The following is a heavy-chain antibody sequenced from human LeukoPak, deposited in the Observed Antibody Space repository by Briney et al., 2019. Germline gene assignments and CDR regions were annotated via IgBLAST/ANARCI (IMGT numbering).Heavy chain of an antibody. Sequence: SETLSLTCTVSGGSISSYYWSWIRQPPGEGLEWIGYIYYSGSTNYNPSLKSRVTISVDTSKNQFSLKLSSVTAADTAVYYCARIRSGYCDYWGQGTLVTVSS. CDR3: ARIRSGYCDY. CDR1: GGSISSYY. J-gene: IGHJ4*02. D-gene: IGHD3-3*01. V-gene: IGHV4-59*01. CDR2: IYYSGST.